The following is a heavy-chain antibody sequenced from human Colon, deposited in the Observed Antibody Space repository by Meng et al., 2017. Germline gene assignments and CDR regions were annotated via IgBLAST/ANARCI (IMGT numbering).Heavy chain of an antibody. CDR3: ASQGAYVDAFDI. D-gene: IGHD3-16*01. CDR2: ISSSSSYI. CDR1: GFTFSSYS. J-gene: IGHJ3*02. Sequence: GESLKISCAASGFTFSSYSMNWVRQAPGKGLEWVSSISSSSSYIYYADSVKGRFIISRDNDKNFLFLQMDHLRAADTGVYYCASQGAYVDAFDIWGQGTVVTVSS. V-gene: IGHV3-21*06.